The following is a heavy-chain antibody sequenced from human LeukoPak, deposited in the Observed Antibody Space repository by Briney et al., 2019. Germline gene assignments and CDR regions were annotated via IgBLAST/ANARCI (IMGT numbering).Heavy chain of an antibody. CDR1: GFTFSSYA. Sequence: GGSLRLSCAASGFTFSSYAMSWVRQAPGKGLEWVSAISGSGGSTYYADSVKGRFTISRENCKNTVYLQMNSLRVEDTAVYYCARVIENAWGQGTLVTVSS. V-gene: IGHV3-23*01. J-gene: IGHJ5*02. D-gene: IGHD2/OR15-2a*01. CDR3: ARVIENA. CDR2: ISGSGGST.